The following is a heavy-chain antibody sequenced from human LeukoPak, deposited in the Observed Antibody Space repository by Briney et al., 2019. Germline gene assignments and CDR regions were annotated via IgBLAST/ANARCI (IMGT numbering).Heavy chain of an antibody. D-gene: IGHD6-6*01. CDR3: AKDRYTSSSHRVDY. CDR2: VSGSGDTT. CDR1: GFTFSSYA. Sequence: GGSLRLYCAASGFTFSSYAMNWVRQAPGKGLGWVSGVSGSGDTTSYADSVKGRFTISRDNSKNTLYLQMNSLRAEDTAVYYCAKDRYTSSSHRVDYWGQGTLVTVSS. V-gene: IGHV3-23*01. J-gene: IGHJ4*02.